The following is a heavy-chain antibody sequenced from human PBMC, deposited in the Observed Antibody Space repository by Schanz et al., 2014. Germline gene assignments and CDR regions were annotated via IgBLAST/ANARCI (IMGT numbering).Heavy chain of an antibody. J-gene: IGHJ3*02. Sequence: QVQLVQSGAEVKKPGSSVNVSCEASGGTFGSYTISWLRQAPGQGLEWMGRNIHVLGVTNYAQKFQGRLTITVDQSKTTAFMELSSLTSEDTALYYCARGGVEMATIREEVESWGQGTMVTVS. CDR1: GGTFGSYT. CDR2: NIHVLGVT. V-gene: IGHV1-69*02. D-gene: IGHD3-16*01. CDR3: ARGGVEMATIREEVES.